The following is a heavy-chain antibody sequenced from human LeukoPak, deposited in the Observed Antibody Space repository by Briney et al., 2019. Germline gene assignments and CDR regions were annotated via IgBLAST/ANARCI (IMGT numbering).Heavy chain of an antibody. J-gene: IGHJ4*02. Sequence: GGSLRLSCAASGFTFSTYAMSWVRHFPGKGLEWVSALGDRTYYADSVKGRFTISRDNSKNTLYLEMNSLRAEDSAVYYCAKDYYDRSGSYYYFDYWGQGTLVTVSS. CDR3: AKDYYDRSGSYYYFDY. D-gene: IGHD3-22*01. CDR1: GFTFSTYA. V-gene: IGHV3-23*01. CDR2: LGDRT.